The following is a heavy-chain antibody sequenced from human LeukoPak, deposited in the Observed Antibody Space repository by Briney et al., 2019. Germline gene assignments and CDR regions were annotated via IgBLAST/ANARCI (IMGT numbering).Heavy chain of an antibody. CDR2: ISYDGRDK. CDR1: EFTFSSYA. V-gene: IGHV3-30*03. J-gene: IGHJ4*02. Sequence: GGSLRLSCAASEFTFSSYAMQWVRQAPGKGLEWVAVISYDGRDKHDADSVKGRFTISRDNAKNSLYLQMNSLRAEDTAVYYCARFDYADYLAFDYWGQGTLVTVSS. CDR3: ARFDYADYLAFDY. D-gene: IGHD4-17*01.